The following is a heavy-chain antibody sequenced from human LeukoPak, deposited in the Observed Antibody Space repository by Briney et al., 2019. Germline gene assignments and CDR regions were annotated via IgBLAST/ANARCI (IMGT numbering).Heavy chain of an antibody. V-gene: IGHV3-33*06. Sequence: GGSLRLSCAASGFTFISYGMHWVRQAPGKGLEWVAIIWYDGNTKYYSESVKGRFTISRDNSKNTLYLQMNSLRAEDTAVYYCAKSSTGHDAFDVWGQGTLVTVSS. CDR3: AKSSTGHDAFDV. CDR1: GFTFISYG. J-gene: IGHJ3*01. D-gene: IGHD7-27*01. CDR2: IWYDGNTK.